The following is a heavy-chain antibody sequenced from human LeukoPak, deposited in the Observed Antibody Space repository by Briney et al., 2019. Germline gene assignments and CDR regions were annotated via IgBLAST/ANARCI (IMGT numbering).Heavy chain of an antibody. Sequence: ASVKVSCKTSGYTFSNYGVSWVRQAPGQGLEWMGWINPNSGGTNYAQKFQGWVTMTRDTSISTAYMELSRLRSDDTAVYYCARVLGGNGARDAFDIWGQGTMVTVSS. CDR1: GYTFSNYG. V-gene: IGHV1-2*04. CDR2: INPNSGGT. J-gene: IGHJ3*02. D-gene: IGHD4-23*01. CDR3: ARVLGGNGARDAFDI.